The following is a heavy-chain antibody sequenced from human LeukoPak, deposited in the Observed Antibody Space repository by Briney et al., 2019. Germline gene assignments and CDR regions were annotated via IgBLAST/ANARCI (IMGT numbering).Heavy chain of an antibody. CDR1: GGTFSSYA. CDR3: ARGAGSTTMDYYYYYYMDV. J-gene: IGHJ6*03. CDR2: IIPIFGTA. D-gene: IGHD4-23*01. Sequence: GASVKVSCKASGGTFSSYAISWVRQAPGQGLEWMGGIIPIFGTANYAQKFQGRVTITADKSTSTAYMELSSLRSEDTAVYYCARGAGSTTMDYYYYYYMDVWGKGTTVTISS. V-gene: IGHV1-69*06.